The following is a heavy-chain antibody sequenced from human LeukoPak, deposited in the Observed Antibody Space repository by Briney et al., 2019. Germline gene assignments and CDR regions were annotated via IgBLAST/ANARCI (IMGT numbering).Heavy chain of an antibody. Sequence: PGGSLRLSCAASGFTFSSYETNWVRQAPGKGLEWVSYISSSGSTIYYADSVKGRFTISRDNAKNSLYLQMNSLRAEDTAVYYCAKLGITRIGGVWGKGTTVTISS. CDR3: AKLGITRIGGV. D-gene: IGHD3-10*02. CDR2: ISSSGSTI. V-gene: IGHV3-48*03. CDR1: GFTFSSYE. J-gene: IGHJ6*01.